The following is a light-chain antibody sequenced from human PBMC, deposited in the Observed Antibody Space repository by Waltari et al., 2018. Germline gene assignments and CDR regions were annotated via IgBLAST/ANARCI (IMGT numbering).Light chain of an antibody. Sequence: QSILTQPPSATGTPGRTVTISCSGSNSNVGANSVCWYQQLPGTAPKLLIFGNNQRPSGVPDRFSGSKSGTSPSLAIRGLRSEDEADYYCATWDDRLTAVFGGGTKLTVL. V-gene: IGLV1-47*01. CDR3: ATWDDRLTAV. J-gene: IGLJ2*01. CDR2: GNN. CDR1: NSNVGANS.